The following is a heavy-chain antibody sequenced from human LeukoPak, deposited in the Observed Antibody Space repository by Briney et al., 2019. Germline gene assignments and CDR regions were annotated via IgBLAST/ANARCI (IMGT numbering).Heavy chain of an antibody. CDR2: IWYDGINK. CDR3: ARSYCTSTSCNYYYGMDV. Sequence: PGGSLRLSCAASGFTFSTYGMHWVRQAPGKGLEWVAIIWYDGINKYYADSVKGRFTISRDNSKNTLYLQMNSLRADDTALYYCARSYCTSTSCNYYYGMDVWGQGTTVTVSS. CDR1: GFTFSTYG. J-gene: IGHJ6*02. V-gene: IGHV3-33*01. D-gene: IGHD2-2*01.